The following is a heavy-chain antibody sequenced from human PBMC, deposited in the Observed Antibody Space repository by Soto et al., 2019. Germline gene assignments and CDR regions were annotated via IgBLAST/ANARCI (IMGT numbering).Heavy chain of an antibody. CDR2: IFPSDSDT. D-gene: IGHD3-22*01. CDR3: ARKDKSGYFNWFDP. V-gene: IGHV5-51*01. J-gene: IGHJ5*02. CDR1: GSRFTSYW. Sequence: PXESLKISFRTSGSRFTSYWIAWVRQMPGKGLEWMGIIFPSDSDTRYSPSFQGQVTISADRSTSTVFLQWASLKASDTAVYFCARKDKSGYFNWFDPWGQGTLVTVSS.